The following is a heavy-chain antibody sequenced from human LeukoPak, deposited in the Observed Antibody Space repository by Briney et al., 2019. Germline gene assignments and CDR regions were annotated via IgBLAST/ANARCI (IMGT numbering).Heavy chain of an antibody. CDR1: GFTFSTYT. CDR2: ISSNGYYI. CDR3: AREGLRTERSDTDALDI. V-gene: IGHV3-21*01. Sequence: GGSLRLSCVASGFTFSTYTINWVRQAPGKGLEWVSSISSNGYYIYYAGSVRGRFTISRDNAKNSLYLQMNSLRAEDTALYYCAREGLRTERSDTDALDIWGQGTMVTVSS. D-gene: IGHD3-3*01. J-gene: IGHJ3*02.